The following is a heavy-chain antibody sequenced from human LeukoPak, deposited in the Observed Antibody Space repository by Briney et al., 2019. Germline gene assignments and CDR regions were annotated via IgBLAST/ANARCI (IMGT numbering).Heavy chain of an antibody. V-gene: IGHV3-21*01. Sequence: GGSLRLSCAASGFTFSAYSMTWVRQAPGKGLEWVSPISSSSSYIYYADSLKGRFTISRDNAKNSLYLQMNSLRAEDTAVYYCARDHNNYDSGRGFDPWGQGTLVTVSS. J-gene: IGHJ5*02. CDR1: GFTFSAYS. CDR2: ISSSSSYI. D-gene: IGHD3-10*01. CDR3: ARDHNNYDSGRGFDP.